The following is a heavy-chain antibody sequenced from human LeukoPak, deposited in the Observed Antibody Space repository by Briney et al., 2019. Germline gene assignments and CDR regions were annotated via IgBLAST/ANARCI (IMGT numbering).Heavy chain of an antibody. J-gene: IGHJ4*02. CDR3: ARASGSSWYGIIDY. CDR1: GYTFTSYD. Sequence: GASVKVSCKASGYTFTSYDINWVRQATGQGLEWMGWMNPNSGNTGYAQKFQGRVTITRNTSISTAYMELSSLRSEDTAVYYCARASGSSWYGIIDYWGQGTLVTVSS. V-gene: IGHV1-8*03. D-gene: IGHD6-13*01. CDR2: MNPNSGNT.